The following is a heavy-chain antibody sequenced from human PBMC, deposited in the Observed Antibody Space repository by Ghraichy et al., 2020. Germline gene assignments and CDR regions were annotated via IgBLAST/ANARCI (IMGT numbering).Heavy chain of an antibody. V-gene: IGHV3-23*01. CDR2: ISGSGGST. CDR3: AKVDPGVYCGGDCSDGPDAFDI. J-gene: IGHJ3*02. Sequence: SCAASGFTFSSYAMSWVRQAPGKGLEWVSAISGSGGSTYYADSVKGRFTISRDNSRNTLYLQMNSLRAEDTAVYYCAKVDPGVYCGGDCSDGPDAFDIWGQGTMVTVSS. D-gene: IGHD2-21*01. CDR1: GFTFSSYA.